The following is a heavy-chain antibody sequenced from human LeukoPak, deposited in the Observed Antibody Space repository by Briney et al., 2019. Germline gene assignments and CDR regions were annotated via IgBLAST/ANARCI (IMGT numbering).Heavy chain of an antibody. CDR1: GGSISSGGYY. J-gene: IGHJ5*02. CDR2: IYYSGST. CDR3: ARDRRGYCSGGSCYFSWFDP. V-gene: IGHV4-31*03. D-gene: IGHD2-15*01. Sequence: PSQTLSLTCTVSGGSISSGGYYWSWIRQHPGKGLEWIGYIYYSGSTYYNPSLKGRVTISVDTSKNQFSLKLSSVTAADTAVYYCARDRRGYCSGGSCYFSWFDPWGQGTLVTVSS.